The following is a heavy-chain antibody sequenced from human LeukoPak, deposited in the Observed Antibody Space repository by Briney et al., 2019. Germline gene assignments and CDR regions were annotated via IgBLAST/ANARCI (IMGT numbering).Heavy chain of an antibody. CDR2: ISSSSSTI. CDR1: GFTFSSYS. V-gene: IGHV3-48*01. CDR3: AGEIPFDY. Sequence: VGSLRLSCAASGFTFSSYSMNWVRQAPGKGLEWVSYISSSSSTIYYADSVKGRFTISRDNAKNSLYLQMNSLRAEDTAVYYCAGEIPFDYWGQGTLVTVSS. J-gene: IGHJ4*02.